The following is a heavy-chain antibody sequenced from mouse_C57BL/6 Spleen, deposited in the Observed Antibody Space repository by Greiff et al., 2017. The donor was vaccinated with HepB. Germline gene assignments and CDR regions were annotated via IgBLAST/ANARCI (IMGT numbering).Heavy chain of an antibody. CDR1: GFSLTSYG. CDR3: ARDYDYDGHAMDY. J-gene: IGHJ4*01. D-gene: IGHD2-4*01. CDR2: IWSDGST. Sequence: VMLVESGPGLVAPSQSLSIICTVSGFSLTSYGVHWVRQPPGKGLEWLVVIWSDGSTTYNSALKSRLSISKDNSKSQVFLKMNSLQTDDTAMYYCARDYDYDGHAMDYWGQGTSVTVSS. V-gene: IGHV2-6*03.